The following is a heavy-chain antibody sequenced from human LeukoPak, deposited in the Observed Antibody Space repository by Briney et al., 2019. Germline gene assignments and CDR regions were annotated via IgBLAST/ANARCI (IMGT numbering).Heavy chain of an antibody. CDR1: GFIFSSYS. Sequence: GGPLRLSCAASGFIFSSYSMNWVRQAPGKGLEWVSYISSSGSTIYYADSVKGRFTISRDNAKNSLYLQMNSLRAEDTAVYYCARVLRYDNSGHDSFDIWGQGTMVTVSS. J-gene: IGHJ3*02. CDR2: ISSSGSTI. D-gene: IGHD3-22*01. V-gene: IGHV3-48*01. CDR3: ARVLRYDNSGHDSFDI.